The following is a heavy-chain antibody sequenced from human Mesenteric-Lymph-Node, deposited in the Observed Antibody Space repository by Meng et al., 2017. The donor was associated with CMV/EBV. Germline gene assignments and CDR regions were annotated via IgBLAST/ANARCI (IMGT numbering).Heavy chain of an antibody. Sequence: YGVTFSNYYRSWIRQAPGKGLECLSYISSTGSTMYYADSVKGRFTISRDNAKNSLYLQMNNLRAEDTAVYYCARDEWHSAAGDKFDYWGQGTLVTVSS. D-gene: IGHD6-13*01. CDR2: ISSTGSTM. CDR3: ARDEWHSAAGDKFDY. J-gene: IGHJ4*02. CDR1: GVTFSNYY. V-gene: IGHV3-11*01.